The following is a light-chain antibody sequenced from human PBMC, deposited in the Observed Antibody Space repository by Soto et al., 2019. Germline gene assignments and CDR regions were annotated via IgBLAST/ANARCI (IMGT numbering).Light chain of an antibody. CDR1: QDIKNY. CDR2: DAS. V-gene: IGKV1-33*01. Sequence: DTQMTQSPSSLSASVGDRVTITCQASQDIKNYLNWYLQKPRKAPKLLIYDASNLERGVPSRFSGSGAGTEYSLTISSLQPEDNGTYYCPQLYSFPLTFGGGTKVDIK. J-gene: IGKJ4*01. CDR3: PQLYSFPLT.